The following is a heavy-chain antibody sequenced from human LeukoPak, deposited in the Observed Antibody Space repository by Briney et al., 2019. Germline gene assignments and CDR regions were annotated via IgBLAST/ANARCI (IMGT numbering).Heavy chain of an antibody. CDR2: ISSGSSYI. V-gene: IGHV3-21*01. Sequence: PGGSLRLSCAASGFTFSSYSMNWVRQAPGKGLEWVSSISSGSSYIYYADSVKGRFTISRDNAKNSLYLQMNSLRAEDTAVYYCARDENRNDFWSGYYIIHYYYGMDVWGQGTTVTVSS. J-gene: IGHJ6*02. D-gene: IGHD3-3*01. CDR1: GFTFSSYS. CDR3: ARDENRNDFWSGYYIIHYYYGMDV.